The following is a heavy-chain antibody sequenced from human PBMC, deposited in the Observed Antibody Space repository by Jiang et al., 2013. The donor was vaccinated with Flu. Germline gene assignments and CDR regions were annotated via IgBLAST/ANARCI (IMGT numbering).Heavy chain of an antibody. V-gene: IGHV4-38-2*02. CDR1: GYTINSGYV. CDR3: ARDKMMYYFDSSGPYYFDH. CDR2: YHSGIT. J-gene: IGHJ4*02. Sequence: TLSLTCAVIGYTINSGYVLGLDPAVPREGAGVDWEYYHSGITYYNPSLKSRVTMSVDTSKNQFSLKLSSVTAADTAVYYCARDKMMYYFDSSGPYYFDHWGQGTLVTVSS. D-gene: IGHD3-22*01.